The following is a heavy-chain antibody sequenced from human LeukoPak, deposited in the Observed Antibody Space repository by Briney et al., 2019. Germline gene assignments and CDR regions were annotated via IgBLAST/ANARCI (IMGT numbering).Heavy chain of an antibody. CDR2: IYHSGST. CDR1: HYSISSNYY. J-gene: IGHJ4*02. Sequence: KPSENLSLTCTVSHYSISSNYYWGWIRQPPGKGLEWIGSIYHSGSTYYNPSLKSRVTISVDTSKNQFSLKLTSVTAADTAVYYCARSSGYMSYWGQGTLVTVSS. CDR3: ARSSGYMSY. D-gene: IGHD3-22*01. V-gene: IGHV4-38-2*02.